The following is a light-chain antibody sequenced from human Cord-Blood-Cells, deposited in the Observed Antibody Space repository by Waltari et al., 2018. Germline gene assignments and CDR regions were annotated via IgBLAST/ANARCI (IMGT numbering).Light chain of an antibody. CDR3: QQRSNWPPYT. V-gene: IGKV3-11*01. CDR2: DAS. J-gene: IGKJ2*01. Sequence: EIVLTQSPATLSLSPGERATPSCRASQSVSSCLAWYQQKPGQAPRLLIYDASNRATGIPARFSGSGSATDFTLTISSLEPEDFAVYYCQQRSNWPPYTFGQGTKLEIK. CDR1: QSVSSC.